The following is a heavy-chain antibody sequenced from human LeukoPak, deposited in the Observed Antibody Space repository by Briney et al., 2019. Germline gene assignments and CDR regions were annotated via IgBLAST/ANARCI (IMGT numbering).Heavy chain of an antibody. CDR1: GFTFSSYE. CDR2: ISSSSSYI. CDR3: ASVLGSTSDIDY. Sequence: NPGGSLRLSCAASGFTFSSYEMNWVRQAPGKGLEWVSSISSSSSYIYYADSVKGRFTISRDNAKNSLYLQMNSLRAEDTAVYYCASVLGSTSDIDYWGQGTLVTVSS. D-gene: IGHD2-2*01. J-gene: IGHJ4*02. V-gene: IGHV3-21*01.